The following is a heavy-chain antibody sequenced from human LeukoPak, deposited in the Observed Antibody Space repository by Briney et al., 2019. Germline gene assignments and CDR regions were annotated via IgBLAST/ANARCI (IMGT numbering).Heavy chain of an antibody. J-gene: IGHJ4*02. CDR1: GGSISSSSYY. Sequence: PSETLSLTCTVSGGSISSSSYYWSWIRQPPGKGLEWIGEINHSGSTNYNPSLKSRVTISVDTSKNQFSLKLSSVTAADTAVYYCARGSNGYSGYDHFDYWGQGALVTVSS. CDR2: INHSGST. D-gene: IGHD5-12*01. CDR3: ARGSNGYSGYDHFDY. V-gene: IGHV4-39*07.